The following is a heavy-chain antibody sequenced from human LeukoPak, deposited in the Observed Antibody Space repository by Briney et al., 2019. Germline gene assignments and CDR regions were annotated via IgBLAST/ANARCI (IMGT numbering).Heavy chain of an antibody. Sequence: LRLSCAASGFTFSSYAMSWVRQHPGKGLEWIGYIYYSGSTYYNPSLKSRVTISVDTSKNQFSLKLSSVTAADTAVYYCASSKGARGVTGYYYYGMDVWGQGTTVTVSS. D-gene: IGHD3-10*01. CDR1: GFTFSSYA. CDR2: IYYSGST. CDR3: ASSKGARGVTGYYYYGMDV. V-gene: IGHV4-31*02. J-gene: IGHJ6*02.